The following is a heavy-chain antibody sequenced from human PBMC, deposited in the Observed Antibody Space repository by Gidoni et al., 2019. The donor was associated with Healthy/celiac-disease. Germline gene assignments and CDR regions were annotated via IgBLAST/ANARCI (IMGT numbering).Heavy chain of an antibody. V-gene: IGHV4-4*07. CDR2: IYTSGST. CDR1: GGSIISYY. CDR3: ARDRYCSSTSFYNCHGMDV. D-gene: IGHD2-2*02. J-gene: IGHJ6*02. Sequence: QVQLQESGPGLVKPSETLSLPCTVSGGSIISYYWGWIRQPAGKGLEWVGRIYTSGSTNYHPSRKRRVSMSVDTSKNQFSLKLRSVTAADTAVYYCARDRYCSSTSFYNCHGMDVWGQGTTVTVSS.